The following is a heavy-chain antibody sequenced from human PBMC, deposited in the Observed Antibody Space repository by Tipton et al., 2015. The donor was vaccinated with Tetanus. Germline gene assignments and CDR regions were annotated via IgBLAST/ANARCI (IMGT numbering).Heavy chain of an antibody. D-gene: IGHD3-16*01. CDR1: GDSLSNGDYY. Sequence: TLSLTCTVSGDSLSNGDYYWSWIRQPPGKGLESIGHIYYSGSTYYNPSLKRRVTISVDTSKNQFSLRLSSVTAADTAVYYCARDHGITWGGMGYYYGMDIWGQGTTVTVSS. J-gene: IGHJ6*02. CDR3: ARDHGITWGGMGYYYGMDI. V-gene: IGHV4-30-4*01. CDR2: IYYSGST.